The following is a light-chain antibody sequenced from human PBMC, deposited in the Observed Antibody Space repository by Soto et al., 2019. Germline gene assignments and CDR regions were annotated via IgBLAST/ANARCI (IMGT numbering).Light chain of an antibody. J-gene: IGLJ1*01. CDR3: AAWDDSLSGRGV. Sequence: QCVLTQPPSASGTPGQRVTISCYGSSSNIGSNYVYWYQQLPGMAPKLLIYRNNQRPSGVPDRFSGSKSGTSASLAISGLRSEDEADYYCAAWDDSLSGRGVFGTGTKVTVL. V-gene: IGLV1-47*01. CDR1: SSNIGSNY. CDR2: RNN.